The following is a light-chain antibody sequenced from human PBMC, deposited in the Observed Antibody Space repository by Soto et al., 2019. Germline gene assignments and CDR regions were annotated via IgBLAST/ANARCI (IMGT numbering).Light chain of an antibody. CDR1: SSDVGSYNL. CDR2: EGS. J-gene: IGLJ2*01. V-gene: IGLV2-23*01. Sequence: QSALTQPASVSGSPGQSITISCTGTSSDVGSYNLVSWYQQHPGKAPKLMIYEGSKRPSGVSNRFSGPKSGNTASLTISGLQAEDEADYYCCSYAGSSTLYVVFGGGTQLTVL. CDR3: CSYAGSSTLYVV.